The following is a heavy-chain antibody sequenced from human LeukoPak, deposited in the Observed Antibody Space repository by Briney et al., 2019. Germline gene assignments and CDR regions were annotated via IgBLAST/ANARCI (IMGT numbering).Heavy chain of an antibody. D-gene: IGHD6-13*01. CDR3: AKDRGYSSSWDAFDI. V-gene: IGHV3-23*01. J-gene: IGHJ3*02. Sequence: GESLRLSCAASGFTFSSYAMSWVRQAPGKGLEWVSAISGSGGSTYYADSVKGRFTISRDNSKNTLYLQMNSLRAEDTAVYYCAKDRGYSSSWDAFDIWGQGTMVTVSS. CDR2: ISGSGGST. CDR1: GFTFSSYA.